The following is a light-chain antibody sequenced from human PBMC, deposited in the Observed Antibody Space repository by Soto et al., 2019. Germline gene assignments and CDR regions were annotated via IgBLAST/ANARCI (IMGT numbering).Light chain of an antibody. J-gene: IGKJ4*01. Sequence: EIVMTQSPATLSVSPGEIATLSFSASQSVIRKLAWYQQTRGQAPRLLMYGASTRATGVPARFSGSGSGTEFTLTISNLQSEDSAVYYCQQYNDWPLTFGGGTKVDI. CDR2: GAS. CDR3: QQYNDWPLT. V-gene: IGKV3-15*01. CDR1: QSVIRK.